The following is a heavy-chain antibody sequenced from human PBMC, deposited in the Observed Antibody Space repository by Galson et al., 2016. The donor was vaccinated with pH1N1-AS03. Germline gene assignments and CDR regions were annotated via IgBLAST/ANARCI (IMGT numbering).Heavy chain of an antibody. Sequence: SVKVSCKASGYTFTNYGISWVRQAPGQGLEYMGWIGTYTIYAQKLQGRVTMTTDTSTSTAYMELSSLITEDTAIYFCAWGSFDWPHPLDYWGQGTQLTVSS. CDR1: GYTFTNYG. CDR3: AWGSFDWPHPLDY. V-gene: IGHV1-18*01. D-gene: IGHD3-9*01. J-gene: IGHJ4*02. CDR2: IGTYT.